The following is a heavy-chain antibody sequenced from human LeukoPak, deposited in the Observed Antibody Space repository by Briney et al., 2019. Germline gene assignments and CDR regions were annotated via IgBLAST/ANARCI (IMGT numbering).Heavy chain of an antibody. CDR1: GXTFSSYS. CDR2: ISSSSSYI. Sequence: PGGSLRLSCAASGXTFSSYSMNWVRQAPGKGLEWVSSISSSSSYIYYADSVKGRFTISRDNAKNSLYLQMNSLRAEDTAVYYCARAREGVVTLYYFDYWGQGTLVTVSS. V-gene: IGHV3-21*01. CDR3: ARAREGVVTLYYFDY. J-gene: IGHJ4*02. D-gene: IGHD4-23*01.